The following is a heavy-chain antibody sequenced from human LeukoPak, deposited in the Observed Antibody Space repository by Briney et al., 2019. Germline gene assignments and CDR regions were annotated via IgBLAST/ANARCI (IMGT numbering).Heavy chain of an antibody. CDR3: AKDRAVLRFLEWHTTHYYYYYMDV. Sequence: GGSLRLSCAASGFTFSSYGMHWVRQAPGKGLEWVAFIRYDGSNKYYADSVKGRFTISRDNSKNTLYLQMNSLRAKDTAVYYCAKDRAVLRFLEWHTTHYYYYYMDVWGKGPTVTVSS. CDR1: GFTFSSYG. D-gene: IGHD3-3*01. CDR2: IRYDGSNK. V-gene: IGHV3-30*02. J-gene: IGHJ6*03.